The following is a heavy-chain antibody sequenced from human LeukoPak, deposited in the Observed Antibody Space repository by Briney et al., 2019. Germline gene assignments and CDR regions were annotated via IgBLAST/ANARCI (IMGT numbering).Heavy chain of an antibody. CDR1: GFIFRDFS. J-gene: IGHJ3*02. V-gene: IGHV3-23*01. CDR3: AKDESLDQLLPDAFDI. Sequence: GGSLRLSCSVSGFIFRDFSMSWVRQAPGKGLEFVSAISGSGGSTNYADSVKGRFTISRDNSKNTLYLQMNSLRAEDTAVYYCAKDESLDQLLPDAFDIWGQGTMVTVSS. D-gene: IGHD2-2*01. CDR2: ISGSGGST.